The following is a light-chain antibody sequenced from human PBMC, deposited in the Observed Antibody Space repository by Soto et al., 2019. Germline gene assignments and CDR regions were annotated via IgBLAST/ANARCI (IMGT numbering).Light chain of an antibody. V-gene: IGLV2-14*01. CDR3: SSSTSSSTYV. J-gene: IGLJ1*01. CDR2: EVS. Sequence: QSALTQPASVSGSPGQSVTISCTGTSSDVGGYNYVSWYQQHPGKAPKLMIYEVSKRPSGVSNRFSGSKSGNTASLTISGLQAEEEAAYYCSSSTSSSTYVFGTGTKLTVL. CDR1: SSDVGGYNY.